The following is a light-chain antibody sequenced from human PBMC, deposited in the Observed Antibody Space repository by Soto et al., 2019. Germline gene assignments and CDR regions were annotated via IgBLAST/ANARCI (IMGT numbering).Light chain of an antibody. J-gene: IGKJ4*01. CDR1: QSVSSTY. Sequence: VLTQSPGTLSLSPGERATLSCRASQSVSSTYLGWYQQKPGQAPRLLIYAASSRATGIPDRFSGSGSGTDFTLTISRLEPEDLAVYYCQQYGSSPLTFGGGTKVDIK. V-gene: IGKV3-20*01. CDR2: AAS. CDR3: QQYGSSPLT.